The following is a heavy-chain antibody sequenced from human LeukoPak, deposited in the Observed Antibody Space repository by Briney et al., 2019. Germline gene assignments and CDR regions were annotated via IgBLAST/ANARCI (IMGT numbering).Heavy chain of an antibody. CDR3: AKDYYYDSSGYYSYFDY. D-gene: IGHD3-22*01. CDR2: ISGSGGST. V-gene: IGHV3-23*01. J-gene: IGHJ4*02. CDR1: GFTFSSYA. Sequence: GGSLRLPCAVSGFTFSSYAMSWVRQAPGKGLEWVTGISGSGGSTYYADSAKGRFTISRDNPKNTLYLQMNSLRAEDTAVYYCAKDYYYDSSGYYSYFDYWDQGTLVTVSS.